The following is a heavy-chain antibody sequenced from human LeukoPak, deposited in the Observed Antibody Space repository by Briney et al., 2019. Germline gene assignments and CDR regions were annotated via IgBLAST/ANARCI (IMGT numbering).Heavy chain of an antibody. Sequence: RGSLRLSCAASGFTFSSYSMNWVRQAPGKGLEWVSSISSSSSYIYYADSAKGRFTISRDNAKNSLYLQMNSLRAEDTAVYYCARGDFDWLLFVDYWGQGTLVTVSS. CDR2: ISSSSSYI. J-gene: IGHJ4*02. CDR1: GFTFSSYS. CDR3: ARGDFDWLLFVDY. D-gene: IGHD3-9*01. V-gene: IGHV3-21*01.